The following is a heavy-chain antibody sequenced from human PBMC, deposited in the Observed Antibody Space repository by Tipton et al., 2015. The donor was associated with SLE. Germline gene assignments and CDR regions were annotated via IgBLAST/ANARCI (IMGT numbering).Heavy chain of an antibody. J-gene: IGHJ6*03. CDR3: ARVPYYYDSSGYYYDYYYYYMDV. CDR2: IRYDGTNK. D-gene: IGHD3-22*01. CDR1: GFPLSSFG. Sequence: SLRLSCAASGFPLSSFGMHWVRQAPGKGLEWVAFIRYDGTNKYYADSMKGRITISRDNAKNSLYLQMNSLRAEDTAVYYCARVPYYYDSSGYYYDYYYYYMDVWGKGTTVTVSS. V-gene: IGHV3-30*02.